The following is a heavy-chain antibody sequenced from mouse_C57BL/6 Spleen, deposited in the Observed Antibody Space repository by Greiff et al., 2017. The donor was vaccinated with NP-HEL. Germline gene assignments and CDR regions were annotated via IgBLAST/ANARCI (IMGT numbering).Heavy chain of an antibody. CDR1: GYAFSSSW. D-gene: IGHD2-3*01. J-gene: IGHJ4*01. CDR2: IYPGDGDT. V-gene: IGHV1-82*01. CDR3: AMGGLLRIYAMDY. Sequence: VQLQQSGPELVKPGASVKISCKASGYAFSSSWMNWVKQRPGKGLEWIGRIYPGDGDTNYNGKFKGKATLTADKSSSTAYMQLSSLTSEDSAVYFCAMGGLLRIYAMDYWGQGTSVTVSS.